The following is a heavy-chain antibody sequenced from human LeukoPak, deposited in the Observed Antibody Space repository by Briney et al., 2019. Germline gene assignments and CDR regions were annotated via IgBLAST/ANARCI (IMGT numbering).Heavy chain of an antibody. CDR3: ASGRNYYDSSGYFCPFDI. J-gene: IGHJ3*02. CDR1: GGSISSYY. D-gene: IGHD3-22*01. V-gene: IGHV4-59*08. Sequence: SETLSLTCTVPGGSISSYYWSWIRQPPGKGLEWIGYIYYSGSTNYNPSLKSRVTISVDTSKNQFSLKLSSVTAADTAVYYCASGRNYYDSSGYFCPFDIWGQGTMVTVSS. CDR2: IYYSGST.